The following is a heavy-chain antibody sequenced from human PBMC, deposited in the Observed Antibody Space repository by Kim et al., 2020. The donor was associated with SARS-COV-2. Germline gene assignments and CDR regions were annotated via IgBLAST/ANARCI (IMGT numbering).Heavy chain of an antibody. CDR1: GFTFSSYD. Sequence: GGSLRLSCAASGFTFSSYDMHWVRQATGKGLEWVSAIGTAGDPYYPGSVKGRFTISRENAKNSLYLQMNSLRAGDTAVYYCARGVQLERRLYLGWYFDLWGRGTLVTVSS. V-gene: IGHV3-13*05. D-gene: IGHD1-1*01. J-gene: IGHJ2*01. CDR2: IGTAGDP. CDR3: ARGVQLERRLYLGWYFDL.